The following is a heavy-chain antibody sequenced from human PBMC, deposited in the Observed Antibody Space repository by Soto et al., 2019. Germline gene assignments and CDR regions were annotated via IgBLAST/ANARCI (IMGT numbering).Heavy chain of an antibody. J-gene: IGHJ4*02. D-gene: IGHD2-8*02. V-gene: IGHV4-34*01. CDR1: GGSFSGYY. Sequence: QVQLQQWGAGLLKPSETLSLTCAVYGGSFSGYYWTWIRQPPGKRLEWIGEIKHSGSTNYNPSLKSRVTISVDTSKNQFSLKLTSVTAADTAVYYCARDKITGLFDYWGQGTLVTVSS. CDR3: ARDKITGLFDY. CDR2: IKHSGST.